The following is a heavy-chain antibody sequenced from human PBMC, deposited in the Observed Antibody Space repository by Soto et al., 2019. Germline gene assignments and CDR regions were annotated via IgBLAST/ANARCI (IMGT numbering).Heavy chain of an antibody. J-gene: IGHJ5*02. CDR1: GGTFSSYA. CDR3: AARYCISTSCYLKGNWFDP. CDR2: IIPIFGTA. D-gene: IGHD2-2*01. V-gene: IGHV1-69*13. Sequence: SVKVSCKASGGTFSSYAISWVRQAPGQGLEWMGGIIPIFGTANYAQKFQGRVTITADESTSTAYMELSSLRSEDTAVYYCAARYCISTSCYLKGNWFDPWGQGTLVTVSS.